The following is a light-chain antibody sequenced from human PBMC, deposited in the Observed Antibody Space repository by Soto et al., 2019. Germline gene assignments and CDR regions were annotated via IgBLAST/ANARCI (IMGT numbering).Light chain of an antibody. CDR3: SSYTGTLDV. J-gene: IGLJ1*01. V-gene: IGLV2-14*01. CDR1: SSDIGGYNY. Sequence: QSVLNQPASVSGSPGQAITISCTGTSSDIGGYNYVSWYQQHPGKAPKLMIYEVSNRPSGVSDRFSASKSGNTASLTISGLQAEDEADYYCSSYTGTLDVFGTGTKVTV. CDR2: EVS.